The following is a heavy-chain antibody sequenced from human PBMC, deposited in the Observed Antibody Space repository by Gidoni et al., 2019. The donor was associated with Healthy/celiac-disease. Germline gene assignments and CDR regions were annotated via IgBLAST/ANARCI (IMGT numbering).Heavy chain of an antibody. D-gene: IGHD3-10*01. CDR2: INHSGST. CDR3: ARGSPYYYGSAQIDY. Sequence: QVQLQQWGAGLLKPSETLSLTCAVYGGSFSGYYWSWIRQPPGKGLEWIGEINHSGSTNYNPSLKSRVTISVDTSKNQFSLKLSSVTAADTAVYYCARGSPYYYGSAQIDYWGQGTLVTVSS. V-gene: IGHV4-34*01. CDR1: GGSFSGYY. J-gene: IGHJ4*02.